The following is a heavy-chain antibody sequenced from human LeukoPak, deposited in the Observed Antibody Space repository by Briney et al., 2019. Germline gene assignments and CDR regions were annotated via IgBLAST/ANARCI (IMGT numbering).Heavy chain of an antibody. V-gene: IGHV4-61*01. Sequence: SETLSLTCTVSGGSISSGSYYWSWIRQPPGKGLEWIGYIYYSGSTNYNSSLKSRVTISVDMSKNQFSLKLRSVTAADTAVYYCARGGFAYPYYFDYWGQGTQVTVSS. CDR1: GGSISSGSYY. D-gene: IGHD5-12*01. CDR2: IYYSGST. CDR3: ARGGFAYPYYFDY. J-gene: IGHJ4*02.